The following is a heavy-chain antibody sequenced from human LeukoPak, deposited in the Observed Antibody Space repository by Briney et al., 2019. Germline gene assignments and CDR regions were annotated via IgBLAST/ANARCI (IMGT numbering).Heavy chain of an antibody. Sequence: PSETLSLTCAVYGGSFSGYYWSWIRQPPGKGLEWIGEINHSGSTNYNPSLKSRVTISVDTSKNQFSLKLSSVTAADTAVYYCASKTYYYGSGSYYRYRGQGTLVTVSS. CDR2: INHSGST. CDR1: GGSFSGYY. CDR3: ASKTYYYGSGSYYRY. V-gene: IGHV4-34*01. D-gene: IGHD3-10*01. J-gene: IGHJ4*02.